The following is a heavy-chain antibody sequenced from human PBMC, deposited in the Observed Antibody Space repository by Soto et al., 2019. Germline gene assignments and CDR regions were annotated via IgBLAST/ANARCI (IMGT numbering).Heavy chain of an antibody. CDR1: GGTFSRYA. D-gene: IGHD2-21*01. V-gene: IGHV1-69*01. CDR3: ARNYGHDCGGGDCYFYF. CDR2: ITPLFGTA. J-gene: IGHJ4*02. Sequence: QVQLVQSGAEVKKPGSSVKVSCKASGGTFSRYAINWVRQAPGHGLEWMGGITPLFGTANYAQKFQGRVTITADESASTAHMELRSPRSEDTAVYYCARNYGHDCGGGDCYFYFRGQGTLVTVSS.